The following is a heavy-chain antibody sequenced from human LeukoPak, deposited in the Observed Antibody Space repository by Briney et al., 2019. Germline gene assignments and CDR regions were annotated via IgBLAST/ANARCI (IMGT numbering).Heavy chain of an antibody. CDR3: ASAPDYGGPYGWYFDL. Sequence: PSETLSLTCTVSGGSISSYYWSWIRQPPGKGLEWFGYIYYSGSTNYNPSLKSRVTISVDTSKNQFSLKLSSVTAADTAVYYCASAPDYGGPYGWYFDLWGRGTLVTVSS. CDR1: GGSISSYY. D-gene: IGHD4-23*01. J-gene: IGHJ2*01. CDR2: IYYSGST. V-gene: IGHV4-59*01.